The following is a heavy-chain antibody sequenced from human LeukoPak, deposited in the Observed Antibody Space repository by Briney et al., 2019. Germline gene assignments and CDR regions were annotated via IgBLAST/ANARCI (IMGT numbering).Heavy chain of an antibody. Sequence: VASVKVSCKASGYTFTGYYMHWVRQAPGQGLEWMGWINPTSGGTKYAQKFQARVTMTRDTSISTAYMELSRLRSDDTAVYYCARSQWLIDASIDYWGQGTLVTVSS. J-gene: IGHJ4*02. D-gene: IGHD6-19*01. CDR1: GYTFTGYY. CDR2: INPTSGGT. CDR3: ARSQWLIDASIDY. V-gene: IGHV1-2*02.